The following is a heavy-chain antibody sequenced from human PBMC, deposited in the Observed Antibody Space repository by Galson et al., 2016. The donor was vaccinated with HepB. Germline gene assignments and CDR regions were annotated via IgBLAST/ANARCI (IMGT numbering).Heavy chain of an antibody. J-gene: IGHJ5*01. V-gene: IGHV1-46*01. Sequence: SVKVSCKASGYSFRSYYIHWVRQVPGQGLEWMGIIDPNDGVTNYTQKLQGRVTMTRDTYTNTLYLELRSLKFEDTAIYYFAREDWLDSWGQGTLVTVSS. CDR3: AREDWLDS. CDR2: IDPNDGVT. CDR1: GYSFRSYY.